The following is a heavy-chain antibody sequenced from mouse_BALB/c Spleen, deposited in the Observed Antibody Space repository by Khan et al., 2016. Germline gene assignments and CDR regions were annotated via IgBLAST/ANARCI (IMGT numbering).Heavy chain of an antibody. Sequence: EVQLQESGPGLVKPSQSLSLTCTVTGYSITSDYAWNWIRQFPGNILEWMGYISYSGSTSYNPSLKSRISITRDTSKNHFFLQLNSVTTEDTATYYCARTADTLYYAMDYWGQGTSVTVSS. CDR3: ARTADTLYYAMDY. V-gene: IGHV3-2*02. CDR2: ISYSGST. J-gene: IGHJ4*01. CDR1: GYSITSDYA. D-gene: IGHD1-2*01.